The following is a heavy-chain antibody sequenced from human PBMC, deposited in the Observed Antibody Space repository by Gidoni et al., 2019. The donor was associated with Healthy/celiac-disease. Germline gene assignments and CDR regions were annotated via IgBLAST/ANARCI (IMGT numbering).Heavy chain of an antibody. CDR3: ARAPLGYWSSTSCYWDYYYYGMDV. V-gene: IGHV1-8*01. Sequence: INWVRQATGQGLEWMGWMNPNSGNTGYAQKFQGRVTMTRNTSISTAYMELSSLRSEDTAVYYCARAPLGYWSSTSCYWDYYYYGMDVWGQGTTVTVSS. J-gene: IGHJ6*02. CDR2: MNPNSGNT. D-gene: IGHD2-2*01.